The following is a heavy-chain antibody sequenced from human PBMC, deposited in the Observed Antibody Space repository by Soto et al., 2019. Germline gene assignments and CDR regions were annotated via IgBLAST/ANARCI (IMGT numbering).Heavy chain of an antibody. CDR2: IWYDGSNK. CDR3: ARDQGVAVAGTLGMDV. V-gene: IGHV3-33*01. D-gene: IGHD6-19*01. CDR1: GFTFSSYG. Sequence: GGSLRLSCAASGFTFSSYGMHWVRQAPGKGLEWVAVIWYDGSNKYYADSVKGRFTISRDNSKNTLYLQMNSLRAEDTAVYYCARDQGVAVAGTLGMDVWGQGTTVTVSS. J-gene: IGHJ6*02.